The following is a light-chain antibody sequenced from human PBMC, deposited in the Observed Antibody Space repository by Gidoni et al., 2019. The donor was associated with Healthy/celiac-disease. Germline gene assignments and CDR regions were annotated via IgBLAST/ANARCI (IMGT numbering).Light chain of an antibody. V-gene: IGKV1-39*01. Sequence: DIQMTQSPSSLSASVGDRVTITCRASQSISSYLNWYQPKPGKAPKLLIYAASSLQSGVPSRFSGSGSWTYFTLTISILQPEDFATYYCQQSYSTPPSFGQGTKLEIK. CDR2: AAS. CDR3: QQSYSTPPS. J-gene: IGKJ2*03. CDR1: QSISSY.